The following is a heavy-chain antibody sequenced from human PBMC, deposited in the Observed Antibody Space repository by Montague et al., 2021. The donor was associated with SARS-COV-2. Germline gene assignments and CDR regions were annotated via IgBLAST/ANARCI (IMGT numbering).Heavy chain of an antibody. V-gene: IGHV3-7*05. CDR2: IKQDGSEK. Sequence: SLRLSCAASGFTFSTFWMTWVRQVPGKGLEWVANIKQDGSEKYYGDSVKGRFTISRDNAKNSLYLQLDSLRAEDTAVYYCARGYDSSGYQYWGQGTLVTVSS. CDR1: GFTFSTFW. J-gene: IGHJ4*02. CDR3: ARGYDSSGYQY. D-gene: IGHD3-22*01.